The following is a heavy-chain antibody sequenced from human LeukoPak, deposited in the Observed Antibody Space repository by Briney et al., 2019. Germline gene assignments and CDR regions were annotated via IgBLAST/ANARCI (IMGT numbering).Heavy chain of an antibody. V-gene: IGHV3-33*01. J-gene: IGHJ4*02. D-gene: IGHD2-15*01. Sequence: GGSLRLSCAASGFTFSSYGTHWVRQAPGKGLEWVAVIWYDGSNKYYADSVKGRFTISRDNSKNTLYLQMNSLRAEDTAVYYCAREGYCSGGSCSTDGFDYWGQGTLVTVSS. CDR1: GFTFSSYG. CDR3: AREGYCSGGSCSTDGFDY. CDR2: IWYDGSNK.